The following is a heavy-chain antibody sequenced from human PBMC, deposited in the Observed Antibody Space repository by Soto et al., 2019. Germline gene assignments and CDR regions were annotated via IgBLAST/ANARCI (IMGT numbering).Heavy chain of an antibody. Sequence: SEPMSLTYTVSGGSISNFYCSWILKPPGKGLEWIGYIYYSGTTNYNPSLRSRVTILVDTSKNQFSLKLSSVTAADTAVYYCARYDKQLGKDYFSYGMDIWGQGTTVTVSS. V-gene: IGHV4-59*08. CDR1: GGSISNFY. J-gene: IGHJ6*02. CDR3: ARYDKQLGKDYFSYGMDI. D-gene: IGHD6-13*01. CDR2: IYYSGTT.